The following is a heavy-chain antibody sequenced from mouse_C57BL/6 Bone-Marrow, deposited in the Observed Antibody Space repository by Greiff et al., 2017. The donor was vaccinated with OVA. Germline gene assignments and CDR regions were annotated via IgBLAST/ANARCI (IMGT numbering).Heavy chain of an antibody. CDR2: IFPGSGST. J-gene: IGHJ1*03. V-gene: IGHV1-75*01. D-gene: IGHD2-1*01. CDR1: GYTFTDYY. Sequence: VQLQQSGPELVKPGASVKISCKASGYTFTDYYINWVKQRPGQGLEWIGWIFPGSGSTYYNEKFKGKATLTVDKSSSTAYMLLSSLTSEDSAVYFCARVGVYYGNYWYFDVWGTGTTVTVSS. CDR3: ARVGVYYGNYWYFDV.